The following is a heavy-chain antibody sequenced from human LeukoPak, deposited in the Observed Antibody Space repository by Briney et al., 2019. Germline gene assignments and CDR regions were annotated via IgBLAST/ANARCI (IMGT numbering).Heavy chain of an antibody. CDR1: GVSISSYY. CDR2: IYYSGSI. CDR3: ARRHGWFGELSVDY. D-gene: IGHD3-10*01. Sequence: NPSETLSLTCTVSGVSISSYYWSWIRQPPGKGLEWFGFIYYSGSINYNPSLKSRVTISVDTSKNRFSLKLSSVTAADTAVYYCARRHGWFGELSVDYWGQGTLVTVSS. J-gene: IGHJ4*02. V-gene: IGHV4-59*08.